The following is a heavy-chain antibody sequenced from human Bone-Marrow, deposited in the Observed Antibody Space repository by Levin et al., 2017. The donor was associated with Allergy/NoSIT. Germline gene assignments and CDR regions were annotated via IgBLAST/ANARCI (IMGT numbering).Heavy chain of an antibody. J-gene: IGHJ4*02. Sequence: PGGSLRLSCAASGFTFNNYAMHWVRQAPGKGLEWVAVISHDGNNKYFPDSVKGRFTISRDNAKNTLYLQMNSLRAEDTAFYYCAREERGHFDYWGQGTLVTASS. V-gene: IGHV3-30-3*01. CDR2: ISHDGNNK. CDR1: GFTFNNYA. CDR3: AREERGHFDY.